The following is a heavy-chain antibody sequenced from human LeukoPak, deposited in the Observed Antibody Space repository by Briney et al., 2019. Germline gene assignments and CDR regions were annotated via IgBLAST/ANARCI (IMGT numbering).Heavy chain of an antibody. Sequence: SETLSLTCTVSGGSITSSSYYWGWIRQPPGKGLEWIGSIYYSGRTYYNPSLKSRVTMSVDTSKNRISLKVTYVTAADTAVYYCARRGYSNYVPRGWFDPWGQGTLVTVSS. V-gene: IGHV4-39*07. CDR1: GGSITSSSYY. D-gene: IGHD4-11*01. CDR2: IYYSGRT. J-gene: IGHJ5*02. CDR3: ARRGYSNYVPRGWFDP.